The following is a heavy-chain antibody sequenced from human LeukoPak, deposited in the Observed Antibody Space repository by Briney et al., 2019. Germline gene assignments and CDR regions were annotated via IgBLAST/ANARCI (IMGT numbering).Heavy chain of an antibody. CDR2: ISSSGNTI. Sequence: KPGGPLRLSCAASGFTFSDYYMSWIRQAPGKGLEWVSYISSSGNTIYYADSVKGRFTISRDNAKNSLYLQMNSLRAEDTAVYYCARPKYSSSWQIFDYWGQGTLVTASS. D-gene: IGHD6-13*01. J-gene: IGHJ4*02. CDR1: GFTFSDYY. V-gene: IGHV3-11*01. CDR3: ARPKYSSSWQIFDY.